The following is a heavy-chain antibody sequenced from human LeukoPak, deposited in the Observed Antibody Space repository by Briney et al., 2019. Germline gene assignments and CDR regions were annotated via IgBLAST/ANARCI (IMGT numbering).Heavy chain of an antibody. V-gene: IGHV3-23*01. J-gene: IGHJ3*02. CDR2: ISGTGGST. CDR1: GFTFSTYA. Sequence: GGSLRLSCGASGFTFSTYAMTWVRQAPGKGLEWVSLISGTGGSTYYADSVKGRFTISRDNAKNSLYLQMNSLRAEDTAFYYCARDEFIWGQGTMVTVSS. CDR3: ARDEFI.